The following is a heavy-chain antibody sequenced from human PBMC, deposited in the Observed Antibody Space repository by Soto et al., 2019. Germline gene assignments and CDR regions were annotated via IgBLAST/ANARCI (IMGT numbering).Heavy chain of an antibody. D-gene: IGHD1-26*01. CDR3: ARAGPRIVGADAFDI. CDR2: INPNSGGT. J-gene: IGHJ3*02. Sequence: ASVKVSCKASGYTFTGYYMHWVRQAPGQGLEWMGWINPNSGGTNYAQKFQGWVTMTRDTSISTAYMELSRLRSDDTAVYYCARAGPRIVGADAFDIWGQGTMVTVSS. V-gene: IGHV1-2*04. CDR1: GYTFTGYY.